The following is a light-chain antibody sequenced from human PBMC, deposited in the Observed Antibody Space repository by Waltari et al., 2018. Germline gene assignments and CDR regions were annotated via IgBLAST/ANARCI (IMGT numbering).Light chain of an antibody. Sequence: DIVMTQSPDSLAVSLGERATINCKSSQSILHSSSNRNDLAWYQHKHGQPRKLLVFWASSRESGVPDRFSGSGSGTDFTLTISSLQAEDVAVYYCQQFYSTPYTFGQGTKLEI. V-gene: IGKV4-1*01. CDR1: QSILHSSSNRND. CDR2: WAS. J-gene: IGKJ2*01. CDR3: QQFYSTPYT.